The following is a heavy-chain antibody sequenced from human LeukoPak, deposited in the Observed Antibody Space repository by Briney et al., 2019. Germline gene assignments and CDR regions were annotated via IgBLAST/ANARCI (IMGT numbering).Heavy chain of an antibody. CDR1: GYTFTSYG. Sequence: ASVKVSCKASGYTFTSYGISWVRQAPGQGLEWMGWISAYNGNTNYAQKLQGRVTMTTDTSTSTAYMEMRSLRSDDTAVYYCARDNQYSSSWYTRWNYYYYYGMDVWGQGTTVTVSS. J-gene: IGHJ6*02. V-gene: IGHV1-18*01. D-gene: IGHD6-13*01. CDR3: ARDNQYSSSWYTRWNYYYYYGMDV. CDR2: ISAYNGNT.